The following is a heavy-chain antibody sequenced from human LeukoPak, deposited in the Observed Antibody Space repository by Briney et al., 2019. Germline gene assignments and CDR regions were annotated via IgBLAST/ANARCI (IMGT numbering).Heavy chain of an antibody. J-gene: IGHJ3*02. V-gene: IGHV4-39*01. CDR1: GGSISSTFDY. CDR2: IYYSGST. D-gene: IGHD2/OR15-2a*01. CDR3: ARRIIAVNAFDI. Sequence: SETLSLTYTVSGGSISSTFDYWGWIRQPPGKGLEWIGSIYYSGSTFYNPSLKSQVIISVDTSKNQFSLKLSSVTAADTAVYYCARRIIAVNAFDIWGQGTMVTVSS.